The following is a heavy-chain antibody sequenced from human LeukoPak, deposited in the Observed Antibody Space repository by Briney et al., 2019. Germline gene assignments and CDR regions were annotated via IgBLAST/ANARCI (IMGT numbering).Heavy chain of an antibody. CDR1: GYTFTGYY. D-gene: IGHD5-18*01. J-gene: IGHJ6*02. CDR2: MNPNSGNT. CDR3: ARVIRGYSYETDV. Sequence: ASVKVSCKASGYTFTGYYMHWVRQATGQGLEWMGWMNPNSGNTGYAQKFQGRVTMTRNTSISTAYMGLSSLRSEDTAVYYCARVIRGYSYETDVWGQGTTVTVSS. V-gene: IGHV1-8*02.